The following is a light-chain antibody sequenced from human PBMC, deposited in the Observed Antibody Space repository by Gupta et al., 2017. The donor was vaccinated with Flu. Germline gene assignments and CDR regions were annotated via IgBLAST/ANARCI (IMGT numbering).Light chain of an antibody. CDR2: NDS. CDR1: NIGRKS. Sequence: SYVLSQPPSVSVAPGQTARITCGGNNIGRKSVHWYQQKPGQAPIQVVYNDSDRPSGSPERVSGSNSGNTATLTISRVEVGDEADYYCQVWDTTRDRRDWVFGGGTKLTVL. J-gene: IGLJ3*02. CDR3: QVWDTTRDRRDWV. V-gene: IGLV3-21*02.